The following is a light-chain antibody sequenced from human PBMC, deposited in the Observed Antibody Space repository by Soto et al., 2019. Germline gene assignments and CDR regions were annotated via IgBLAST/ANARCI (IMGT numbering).Light chain of an antibody. J-gene: IGKJ5*01. CDR2: GAS. V-gene: IGKV1-5*01. Sequence: DIQMTQSPSTLSASVGDRVTITCRASQSIGTWLAWYQHRPGKAPSLLIYGASTLRSGVPSRFSGSGSGTEFTLTISSLQADDFATYYCQQSDTYPLTFGQGTRLEI. CDR3: QQSDTYPLT. CDR1: QSIGTW.